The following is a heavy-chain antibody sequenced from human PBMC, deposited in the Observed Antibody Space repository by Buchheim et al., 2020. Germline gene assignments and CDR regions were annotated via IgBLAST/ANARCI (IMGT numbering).Heavy chain of an antibody. CDR2: IYYSGST. CDR1: GGSISSGDYY. D-gene: IGHD3-22*01. V-gene: IGHV4-30-4*01. Sequence: QVQLQESGPGLVKPSQTLSLTCTVSGGSISSGDYYWSWIRQPPGKGLEWIGYIYYSGSTYYNPSLKSRVTISVDTSKNQFSLKLSSVTAADTAVYYCARGPVRFDYDSSGPTQPVLSPMDVWGQGTT. J-gene: IGHJ6*02. CDR3: ARGPVRFDYDSSGPTQPVLSPMDV.